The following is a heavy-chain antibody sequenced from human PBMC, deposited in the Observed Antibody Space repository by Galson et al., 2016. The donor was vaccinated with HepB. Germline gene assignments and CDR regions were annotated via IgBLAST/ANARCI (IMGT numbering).Heavy chain of an antibody. CDR1: GGSISSSNYY. Sequence: SETLSLTCTVSGGSISSSNYYWGWIRQPPGKGLEWIGTISYGGSTYYNPSLKSRLTTSVDTSKNQFSLKLSSVTAADTAVYYWARQVCGGDCYSNYHYCVMDVGGQGTTVTVSS. J-gene: IGHJ6*02. CDR3: ARQVCGGDCYSNYHYCVMDV. V-gene: IGHV4-39*01. D-gene: IGHD2-21*02. CDR2: ISYGGST.